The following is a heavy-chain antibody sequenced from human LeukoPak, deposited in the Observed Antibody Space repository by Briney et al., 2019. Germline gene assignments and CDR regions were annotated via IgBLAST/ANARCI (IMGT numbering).Heavy chain of an antibody. Sequence: PGGSLRLSCAASGFTFSSYGMHWVRQAPGKGLEWVAVIWYDGSNKYYTDSVKGRFTISRDNSKNTLYLQMNSLRAEDTAVYYCARDDVGATTFYHYYYMDVWGKGTTVTVSS. CDR3: ARDDVGATTFYHYYYMDV. CDR1: GFTFSSYG. D-gene: IGHD1-26*01. J-gene: IGHJ6*03. V-gene: IGHV3-33*01. CDR2: IWYDGSNK.